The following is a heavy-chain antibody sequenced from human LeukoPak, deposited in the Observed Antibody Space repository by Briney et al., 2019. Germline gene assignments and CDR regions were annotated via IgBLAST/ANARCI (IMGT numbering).Heavy chain of an antibody. D-gene: IGHD3-3*01. CDR3: ARRKDFWSGLVNY. J-gene: IGHJ4*02. CDR1: GASVSSGHYY. Sequence: SETLSLTCTVSGASVSSGHYYWGWIRQPPGKGLECIGSIYSTGTTYYNPSLKSRVIISIDTSKNQFSLNLSSVTAADTSVYYCARRKDFWSGLVNYWGQGTLVTVSS. V-gene: IGHV4-39*01. CDR2: IYSTGTT.